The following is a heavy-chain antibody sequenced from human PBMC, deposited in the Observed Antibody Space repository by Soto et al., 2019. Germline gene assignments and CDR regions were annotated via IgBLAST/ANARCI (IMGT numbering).Heavy chain of an antibody. J-gene: IGHJ5*01. CDR3: ARDLIYSLDS. CDR2: MGSGGSDI. Sequence: LRLSCAASGFAFSDYYLGWVRQAPGKGLEFVSHMGSGGSDIRYSDSVRGRFTISRDNAKNSLYLQMNSMRVEDTALYYCARDLIYSLDSWGQGTQVTVSS. CDR1: GFAFSDYY. V-gene: IGHV3-11*04. D-gene: IGHD4-4*01.